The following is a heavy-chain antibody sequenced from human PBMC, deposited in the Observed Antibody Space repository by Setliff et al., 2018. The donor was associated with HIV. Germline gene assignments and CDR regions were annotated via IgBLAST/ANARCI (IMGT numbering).Heavy chain of an antibody. V-gene: IGHV3-30*02. CDR1: GFTFSSYG. CDR3: TKNLYTSRWSPLNYQYGMDV. J-gene: IGHJ6*02. D-gene: IGHD2-8*01. CDR2: ILHDGSDK. Sequence: PGGSLRLSCAASGFTFSSYGMHWVRQAPGKGLEWVAFILHDGSDKGCSDSVKGRFTISRDNSKNTLYLQMNSLRTEDTAVYYCTKNLYTSRWSPLNYQYGMDVWGQGTTVTVSS.